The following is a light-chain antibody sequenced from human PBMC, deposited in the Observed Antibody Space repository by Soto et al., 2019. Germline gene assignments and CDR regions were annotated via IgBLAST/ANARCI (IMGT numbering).Light chain of an antibody. CDR1: QSVSTY. J-gene: IGKJ2*01. CDR2: DAS. CDR3: QQRSNWPPRT. V-gene: IGKV3-11*01. Sequence: EIVLTQSPATLSLSPGERATLSCRASQSVSTYLAWYQHKPGQAPRLLIYDASNWTTGIPGRFSGSGSGTDFTLTISILEPEDFAVYYCQQRSNWPPRTFGQGTKLEIK.